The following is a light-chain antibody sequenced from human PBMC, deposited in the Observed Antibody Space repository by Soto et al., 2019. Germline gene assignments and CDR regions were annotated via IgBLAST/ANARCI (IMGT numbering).Light chain of an antibody. CDR1: QSVSGW. Sequence: DIQMTQSPSTLSASVGDTVTVTCRASQSVSGWLAWYQRKPGKAPKLLIYAASTLQSGVPSRFSGSGSGTEFTLTISSLQPEDFATYYCQQLNSYPLTFGGGTKVDIK. CDR2: AAS. CDR3: QQLNSYPLT. J-gene: IGKJ4*01. V-gene: IGKV1-5*01.